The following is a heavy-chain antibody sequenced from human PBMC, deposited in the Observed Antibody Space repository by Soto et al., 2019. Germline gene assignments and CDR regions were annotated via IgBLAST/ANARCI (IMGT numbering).Heavy chain of an antibody. CDR2: ISWNSGSI. Sequence: GGSLRLSCAASGFTFDDYAMHWVRQAPGKGLEWVSGISWNSGSIGYADSVKGRFTISRDNAKNSLYLQMNSLRAEDTALYYCAKDSDGSGSYEFDYWGQGTLVTVSS. CDR1: GFTFDDYA. V-gene: IGHV3-9*01. CDR3: AKDSDGSGSYEFDY. J-gene: IGHJ4*02. D-gene: IGHD3-10*01.